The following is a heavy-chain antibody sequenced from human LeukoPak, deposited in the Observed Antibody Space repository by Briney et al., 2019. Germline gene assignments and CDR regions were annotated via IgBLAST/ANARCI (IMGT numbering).Heavy chain of an antibody. CDR1: GGSISSYC. CDR2: IYTSGST. D-gene: IGHD3-9*01. V-gene: IGHV4-4*07. J-gene: IGHJ4*02. Sequence: SQTLSLTCTVSGGSISSYCWSWIRQPAGKGLEWIGRIYTSGSTNYNPSLKSRVTMSVDTSKNQFSLKLSSVTAADTAVYYCARDGLLTGYDYWGQGTLVTVSS. CDR3: ARDGLLTGYDY.